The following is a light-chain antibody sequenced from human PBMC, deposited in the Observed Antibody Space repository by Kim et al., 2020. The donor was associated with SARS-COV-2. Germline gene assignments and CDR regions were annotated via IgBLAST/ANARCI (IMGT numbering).Light chain of an antibody. Sequence: DIQMAQSPPSLSASVGDRVTITCQASHDINKFLNWYQQKPGKAPKLLIYDASTLETGVPLRFSGSGSGTDFTFTINSLQPEDVATYYCQQYDNLPYTFAGGTRVAIK. CDR2: DAS. CDR1: HDINKF. V-gene: IGKV1-33*01. J-gene: IGKJ4*01. CDR3: QQYDNLPYT.